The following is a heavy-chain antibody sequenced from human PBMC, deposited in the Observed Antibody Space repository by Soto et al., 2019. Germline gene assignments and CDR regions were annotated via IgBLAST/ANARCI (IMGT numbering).Heavy chain of an antibody. CDR2: ISAGNGNT. J-gene: IGHJ5*02. CDR3: ARDSLGYCSSTSCYDWFDP. CDR1: GYTFTSYA. D-gene: IGHD2-2*01. V-gene: IGHV1-3*01. Sequence: ASVKVSCKASGYTFTSYAMHWVRQAPGQRLEWMGWISAGNGNTNYAQKLQGRVTMTTDTSTSTAYMELRSLRSDDTAVYYCARDSLGYCSSTSCYDWFDPWGQGTLVTVSS.